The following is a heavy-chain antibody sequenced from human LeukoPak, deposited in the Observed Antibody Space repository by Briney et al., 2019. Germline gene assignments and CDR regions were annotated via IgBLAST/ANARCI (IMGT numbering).Heavy chain of an antibody. V-gene: IGHV1-2*02. CDR2: INPNSGGT. CDR1: GYTFTGYY. CDR3: AKTKVAARPIGALDI. J-gene: IGHJ3*02. Sequence: ASVKVSCKASGYTFTGYYMHWVRQAPGQGLGWMGWINPNSGGTKYAQKFQGRVTMTRDTSISTVYMELSSLRSDDTAVYYCAKTKVAARPIGALDIWGQGTMVTVSS. D-gene: IGHD2-15*01.